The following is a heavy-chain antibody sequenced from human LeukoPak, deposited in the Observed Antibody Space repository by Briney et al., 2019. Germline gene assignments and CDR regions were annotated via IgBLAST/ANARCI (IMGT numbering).Heavy chain of an antibody. CDR2: ISWNGGST. V-gene: IGHV3-20*04. Sequence: PGGSLRLSCAASGFTFDDYGMSWVRQAPGKGLEWVSGISWNGGSTGYADSVKGRFTISRDNAKNSLYLQMNSLRAEDTALYYCARAIVVVPHYYYFDYWGQGTLVTVSS. D-gene: IGHD3-22*01. J-gene: IGHJ4*02. CDR3: ARAIVVVPHYYYFDY. CDR1: GFTFDDYG.